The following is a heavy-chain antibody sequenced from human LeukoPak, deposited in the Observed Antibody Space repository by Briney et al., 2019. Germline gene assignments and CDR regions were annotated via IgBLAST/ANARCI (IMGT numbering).Heavy chain of an antibody. CDR2: IIPIFGIA. J-gene: IGHJ4*02. Sequence: ASVKVSCKASGGTFSSYAISWVRQAPGQGLEWMGRIIPIFGIANYAQKFQGRVTITADKSTSTAYMELSSLRFEDTAVYYCARADYYDSSGYSFDYWGQGTLVTVSS. CDR3: ARADYYDSSGYSFDY. CDR1: GGTFSSYA. V-gene: IGHV1-69*04. D-gene: IGHD3-22*01.